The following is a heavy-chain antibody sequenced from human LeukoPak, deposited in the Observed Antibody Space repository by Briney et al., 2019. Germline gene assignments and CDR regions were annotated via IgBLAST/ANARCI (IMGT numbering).Heavy chain of an antibody. CDR1: GFTFSSYW. D-gene: IGHD4-23*01. V-gene: IGHV3-23*01. Sequence: GGSLRLSCAASGFTFSSYWMGWVRQAPGKGLEWVSAISGSGGSTYYADSVKGRFTISRDNSKNTLYLQMNSLRAEDTAVYYCARVDYGGNSGWFDPWGQGTLVTVSS. CDR3: ARVDYGGNSGWFDP. CDR2: ISGSGGST. J-gene: IGHJ5*02.